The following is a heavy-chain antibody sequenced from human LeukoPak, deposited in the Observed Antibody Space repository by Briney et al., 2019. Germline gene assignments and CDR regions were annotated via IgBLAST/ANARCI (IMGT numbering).Heavy chain of an antibody. D-gene: IGHD2-2*01. CDR3: AGLTGYCSSTSCRGKYYYYGMDV. V-gene: IGHV3-7*03. J-gene: IGHJ6*02. CDR2: IKQDGSEK. Sequence: GGSLRLSCAASGFTFSSYWMSWVRQAPGKGLEWVANIKQDGSEKYYVDSVKVRFTISRDNAKNSLYLQMNSLRAEDTAVYYCAGLTGYCSSTSCRGKYYYYGMDVWGQGTTVTVSS. CDR1: GFTFSSYW.